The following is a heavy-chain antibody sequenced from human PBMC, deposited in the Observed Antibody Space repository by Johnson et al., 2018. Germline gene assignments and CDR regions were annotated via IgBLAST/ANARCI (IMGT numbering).Heavy chain of an antibody. CDR2: IYSIGKT. CDR1: GFTVSSKY. V-gene: IGHV3-66*02. J-gene: IGHJ3*02. D-gene: IGHD3-10*01. Sequence: QSCRSLRLSCAASGFTVSSKYMSWVRQAPGKGLEWVSVIYSIGKTYYAVSVKGRFTIFRDNSKNTAYLQMNSLRPGDTAVYYFASRKGVGLVHSGRAPLAFDIWGQGTMVTVSS. CDR3: ASRKGVGLVHSGRAPLAFDI.